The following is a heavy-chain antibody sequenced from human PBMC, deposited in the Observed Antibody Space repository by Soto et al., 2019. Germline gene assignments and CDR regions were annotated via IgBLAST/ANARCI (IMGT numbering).Heavy chain of an antibody. CDR3: AREDSSGTYYFDY. Sequence: SVKVSCKASGGTFSSYAISWVRQAPGQGLEWMGGIIPIFGTANYAQKFQGRVTITADKSTSTAYMELSSLRSEDTAVYYCAREDSSGTYYFDYWGQGTLVTVSS. CDR1: GGTFSSYA. J-gene: IGHJ4*02. V-gene: IGHV1-69*06. D-gene: IGHD6-19*01. CDR2: IIPIFGTA.